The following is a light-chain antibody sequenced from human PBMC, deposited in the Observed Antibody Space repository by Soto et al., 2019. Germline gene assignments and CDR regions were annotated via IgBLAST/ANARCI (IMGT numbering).Light chain of an antibody. CDR1: SSDFGSYNL. J-gene: IGLJ1*01. V-gene: IGLV2-23*02. CDR2: EVS. CDR3: CSYAGSSTYV. Sequence: QSALTQPASVSGSPGQPITISCTGTSSDFGSYNLVSWYQQHPGKAPKLMIYEVSKRPSGGSNRFSGSKSGNTASLTISGLQAEDEADYYCCSYAGSSTYVFGTGTKLTVL.